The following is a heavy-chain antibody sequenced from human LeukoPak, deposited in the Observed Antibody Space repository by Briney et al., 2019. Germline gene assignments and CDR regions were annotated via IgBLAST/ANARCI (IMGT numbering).Heavy chain of an antibody. V-gene: IGHV3-23*01. CDR1: GFTFSRYA. D-gene: IGHD3-10*01. J-gene: IGHJ4*02. Sequence: GGSLRLSCAGSGFTFSRYAMTWVRQAPGKVLDWVSEISGGSSSIYYADSVKGRFTISRDNSKNTLSLQMDSLRDEDTAVYYCAKLGGSSRSGYYVDYWGQGTLVTVSS. CDR3: AKLGGSSRSGYYVDY. CDR2: ISGGSSSI.